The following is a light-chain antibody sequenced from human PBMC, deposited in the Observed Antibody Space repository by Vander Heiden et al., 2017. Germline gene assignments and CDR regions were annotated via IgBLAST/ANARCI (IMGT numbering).Light chain of an antibody. CDR3: QQFNSYPVT. CDR1: QSISNY. Sequence: DIQVTQSPSTLSAAVGERVTITCRASQSISNYFAWYQQKPGKAPRLLIYKASSLESGVPLRFSGSGSGTEFTLTISSLQPDDFATYDCQQFNSYPVTFGQGTKVEIK. J-gene: IGKJ1*01. V-gene: IGKV1-5*03. CDR2: KAS.